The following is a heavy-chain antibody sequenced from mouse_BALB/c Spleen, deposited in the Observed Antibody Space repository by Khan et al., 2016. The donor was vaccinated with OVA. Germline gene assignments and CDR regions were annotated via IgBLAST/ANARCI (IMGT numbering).Heavy chain of an antibody. CDR1: GYSITSDYA. J-gene: IGHJ2*01. CDR3: ARVCGGDFDY. Sequence: EVQLVESGPGLVKPSQSLSLTCTVTGYSITSDYAWNWIRQFPGNKLEWMGFISYSGNTNYNPSLKSRASITRDTSKNQFFLHLNSVTTEDTATYYCARVCGGDFDYWGQGTTLTVSS. V-gene: IGHV3-2*02. CDR2: ISYSGNT.